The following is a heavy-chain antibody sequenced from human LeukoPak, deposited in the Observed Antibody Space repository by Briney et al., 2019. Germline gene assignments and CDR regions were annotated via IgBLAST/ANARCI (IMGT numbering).Heavy chain of an antibody. J-gene: IGHJ4*02. Sequence: SETLSLTCSVSGDPISYFYWSWIRQAAGKGLEWIGRTSSSGNTDYNASLKSRVTISVDTSKNQFSLELSSVTAADTAVYYCARDRFGTVAIDYFDYWGRGTLATVSS. CDR2: TSSSGNT. CDR3: ARDRFGTVAIDYFDY. D-gene: IGHD4-23*01. V-gene: IGHV4-4*07. CDR1: GDPISYFY.